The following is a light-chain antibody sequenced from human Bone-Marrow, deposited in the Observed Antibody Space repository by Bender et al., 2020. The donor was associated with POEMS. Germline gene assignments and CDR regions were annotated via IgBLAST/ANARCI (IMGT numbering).Light chain of an antibody. Sequence: QSALTQPRSVSGSPGQSVTISCAGTTSDVGGYNYVSWYQQHPGKAPKLVIYDVSRRPSGVPDRFSGSKSGNTASLTISGLQAEDESDYYCCSYVGGSAVVFGGGTKLTVL. CDR1: TSDVGGYNY. CDR2: DVS. J-gene: IGLJ2*01. V-gene: IGLV2-11*01. CDR3: CSYVGGSAVV.